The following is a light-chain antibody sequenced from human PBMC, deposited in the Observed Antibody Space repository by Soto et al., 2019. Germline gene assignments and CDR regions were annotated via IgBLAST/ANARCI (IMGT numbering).Light chain of an antibody. V-gene: IGLV1-47*01. Sequence: QSVLTQPPSASGTPGQRVNISCSGSSSNIGSNYVYWYRQFPGTAPKLLIQRNNQRPSGVPARFSGSKSGTSASLAISGLRSEDEADYYCGGWDDSLSGPVFGGG. J-gene: IGLJ2*01. CDR3: GGWDDSLSGPV. CDR2: RNN. CDR1: SSNIGSNY.